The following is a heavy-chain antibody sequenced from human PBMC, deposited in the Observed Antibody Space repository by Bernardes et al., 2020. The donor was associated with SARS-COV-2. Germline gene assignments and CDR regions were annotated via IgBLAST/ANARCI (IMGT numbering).Heavy chain of an antibody. Sequence: VGSLRLSCVVSGFPAHNYAMSWVRQAPGQGLEWVSGISGSGGRTYYADSVKGRFTISRDNFKNTLYLQMNSLRAEDTAIYYCAKRAVPGNIDYWGQGTLVTVSS. V-gene: IGHV3-23*01. CDR1: GFPAHNYA. D-gene: IGHD6-19*01. CDR2: ISGSGGRT. J-gene: IGHJ4*02. CDR3: AKRAVPGNIDY.